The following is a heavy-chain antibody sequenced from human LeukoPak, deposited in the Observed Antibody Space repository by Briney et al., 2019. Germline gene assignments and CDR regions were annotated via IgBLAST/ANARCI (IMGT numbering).Heavy chain of an antibody. Sequence: GGSLRLSCAASGFTVSSNYMSWVRQAPGKGLEWFSVIYSGGSTYYADSVKGRFTISRDNSKNTLYLQMNSLRAEDTAVYYCARSLYQGYFDYWGQGTLVTVSS. CDR1: GFTVSSNY. V-gene: IGHV3-53*01. CDR2: IYSGGST. CDR3: ARSLYQGYFDY. J-gene: IGHJ4*02. D-gene: IGHD3-10*01.